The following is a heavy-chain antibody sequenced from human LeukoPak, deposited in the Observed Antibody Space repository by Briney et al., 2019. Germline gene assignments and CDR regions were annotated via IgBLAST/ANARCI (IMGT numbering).Heavy chain of an antibody. Sequence: GGSLRLSCAASGFTFSSYGMHWVRQAPGKGLEWVAFIRYDGSNKYYADSVKGRFTISRDNSKNTLHLQMNSLRAEDTAVYYCAKDVRSSSHFDYWGQGTLVTVSS. D-gene: IGHD6-6*01. V-gene: IGHV3-30*02. CDR1: GFTFSSYG. J-gene: IGHJ4*02. CDR3: AKDVRSSSHFDY. CDR2: IRYDGSNK.